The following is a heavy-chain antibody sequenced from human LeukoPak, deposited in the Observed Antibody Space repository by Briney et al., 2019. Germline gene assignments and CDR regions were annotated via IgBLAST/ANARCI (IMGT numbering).Heavy chain of an antibody. J-gene: IGHJ5*02. D-gene: IGHD5-24*01. Sequence: SETLSLTCAVSGYSISSSNWWGWIRQPPGKGLEWIGYIYYSGSIYYNPSLKSRVTMSVDTSKNQFSLKLSSVTAADTAVFYCVRGWAWFDPWGQGTLVTVSS. CDR3: VRGWAWFDP. CDR2: IYYSGSI. V-gene: IGHV4-28*05. CDR1: GYSISSSNW.